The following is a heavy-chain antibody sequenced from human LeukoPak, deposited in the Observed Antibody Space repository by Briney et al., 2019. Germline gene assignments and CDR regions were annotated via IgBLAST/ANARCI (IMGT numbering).Heavy chain of an antibody. V-gene: IGHV4-34*01. Sequence: SETLSLTCAVYGGSFSGYYWSWIRQPPGKGLEWIGEINHSGSTNYNPSLKSRVTTSVDTSKNQFSLKLSSVTAADTAVYYCARPPKQRGYYYMDVWGKGTTVTVSS. CDR1: GGSFSGYY. J-gene: IGHJ6*03. D-gene: IGHD6-25*01. CDR2: INHSGST. CDR3: ARPPKQRGYYYMDV.